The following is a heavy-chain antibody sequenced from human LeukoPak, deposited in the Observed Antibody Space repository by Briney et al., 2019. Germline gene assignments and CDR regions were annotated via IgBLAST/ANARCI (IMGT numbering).Heavy chain of an antibody. CDR1: TRSLISIRYY. J-gene: IGHJ4*02. Sequence: SQTLSLTCTLATRSLISIRYYWDWILHPPVKGLEWIRIIYYVGSTYYNRSRKNRVRISVDTSKNQFSMKLSSVTAADTAVYYCARHDWYSSGWYFGRGFDYWGQGTLVTVSS. CDR2: IYYVGST. CDR3: ARHDWYSSGWYFGRGFDY. V-gene: IGHV4-39*01. D-gene: IGHD6-19*01.